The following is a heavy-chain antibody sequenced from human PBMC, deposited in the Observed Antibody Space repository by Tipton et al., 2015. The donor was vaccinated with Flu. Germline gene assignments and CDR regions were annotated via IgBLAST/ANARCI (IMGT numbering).Heavy chain of an antibody. CDR1: GFTFSSYE. J-gene: IGHJ4*02. CDR3: TRGFIRLCDY. D-gene: IGHD3-16*02. Sequence: SLRLSCAVSGFTFSSYEMNWVRQAPGKGLEWVSHITPSGSTKYYADAVRGRFTISRDNARNSLYLLMNSLGAEDTALYYCTRGFIRLCDYWGQGTLVTVSS. CDR2: ITPSGSTK. V-gene: IGHV3-48*03.